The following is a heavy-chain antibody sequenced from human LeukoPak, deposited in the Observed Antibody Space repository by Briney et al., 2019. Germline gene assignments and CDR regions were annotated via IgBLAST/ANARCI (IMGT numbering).Heavy chain of an antibody. Sequence: GASVKVSCKASGFTFTSSAMQWVRQARGQRLEWIGWIVVGSGNTNYAQKFQERVTITRDMSTSTAYMELSSLRSEDTAVYYCAAGGYYYDSSGYYLDAFDIWGQGTMVTVS. CDR1: GFTFTSSA. V-gene: IGHV1-58*02. J-gene: IGHJ3*02. CDR2: IVVGSGNT. D-gene: IGHD3-22*01. CDR3: AAGGYYYDSSGYYLDAFDI.